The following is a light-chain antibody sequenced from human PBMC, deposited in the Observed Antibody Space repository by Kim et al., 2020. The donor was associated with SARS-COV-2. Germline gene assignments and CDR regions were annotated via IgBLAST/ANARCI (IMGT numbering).Light chain of an antibody. V-gene: IGKV3-20*01. CDR1: QSVSTNY. CDR2: GAS. J-gene: IGKJ1*01. CDR3: QQYGTSRGT. Sequence: SPREKATLSCRASQSVSTNYLAWYQQKPGQAPRLLIYGASSRATGIPDRFSGSGSGTDFTLTISRLEPEDFAVYYCQQYGTSRGTFGQGTKVEIK.